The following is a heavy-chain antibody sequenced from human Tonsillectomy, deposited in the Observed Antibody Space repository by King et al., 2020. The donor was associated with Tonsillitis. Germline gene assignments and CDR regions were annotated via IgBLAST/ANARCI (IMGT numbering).Heavy chain of an antibody. D-gene: IGHD3/OR15-3a*01. CDR2: MYSGGNT. CDR1: GFTVSSNY. J-gene: IGHJ4*02. V-gene: IGHV3-53*04. CDR3: AIDMIFGVALD. Sequence: VQLVESGGGLVQPGGSLRLSCAASGFTVSSNYMSWVRQAPGEGLEWVSVMYSGGNTYSADSGKGRLTISRHNSKNTLSLQMNSLRAEDTAVDYCAIDMIFGVALDWGQGTLVTVSS.